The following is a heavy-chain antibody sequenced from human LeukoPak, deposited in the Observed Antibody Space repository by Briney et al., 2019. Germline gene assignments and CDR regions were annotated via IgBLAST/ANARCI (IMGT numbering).Heavy chain of an antibody. D-gene: IGHD3-10*01. Sequence: ASVKVSCKASGYTFTGYYMHWVRQAPGQGLEWMGWISPNSGGTNYAQKFQGWVTMTRDTSISTAYMELSRLRSDDTAVYYCARGSVRGVIITPPFDYWGQGTLVTVSS. CDR3: ARGSVRGVIITPPFDY. J-gene: IGHJ4*02. CDR2: ISPNSGGT. CDR1: GYTFTGYY. V-gene: IGHV1-2*04.